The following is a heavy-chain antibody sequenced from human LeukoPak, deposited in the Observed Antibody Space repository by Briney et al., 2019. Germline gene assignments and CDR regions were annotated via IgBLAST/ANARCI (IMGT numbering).Heavy chain of an antibody. CDR2: IWYDGSNK. CDR3: ARDASGIAAAGLYYYGMDV. Sequence: PGRSLRLSCAASGFTFTSYGMHWVRQASGKGLEWVAVIWYDGSNKYYADSVKGRLSIFRDNSKNTLYLQMNSLRVEDTAVYYCARDASGIAAAGLYYYGMDVWGQGTTVTVSS. CDR1: GFTFTSYG. J-gene: IGHJ6*02. V-gene: IGHV3-33*08. D-gene: IGHD6-13*01.